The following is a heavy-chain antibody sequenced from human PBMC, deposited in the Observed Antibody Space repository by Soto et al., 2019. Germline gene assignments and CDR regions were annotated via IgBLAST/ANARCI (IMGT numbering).Heavy chain of an antibody. V-gene: IGHV4-34*01. CDR3: ANLIVFHSSYYHDY. Sequence: PSETLSLTCAVYGVPSSGYYWSWVRQSPGKGLEWIGEINHSGNTNYNPSLKSRVTMLVDTSKNQFSLSLSSVTAADTAVYYCANLIVFHSSYYHDYWGHGTLVTVSS. J-gene: IGHJ4*01. D-gene: IGHD1-26*01. CDR1: GVPSSGYY. CDR2: INHSGNT.